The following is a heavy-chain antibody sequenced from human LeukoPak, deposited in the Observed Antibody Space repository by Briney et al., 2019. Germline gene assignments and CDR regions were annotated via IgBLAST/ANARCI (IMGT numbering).Heavy chain of an antibody. Sequence: GESLKIPCKGSGYSFTSYWIGWVRQMPGKGLEWMGIIYPGDSDTRYSPSFQGQVTISADKSISTAYLQWSSLKASDTAMYYCAREEQLWQNWFDPWGQGTLVTVSS. CDR2: IYPGDSDT. CDR3: AREEQLWQNWFDP. J-gene: IGHJ5*02. CDR1: GYSFTSYW. D-gene: IGHD5-18*01. V-gene: IGHV5-51*01.